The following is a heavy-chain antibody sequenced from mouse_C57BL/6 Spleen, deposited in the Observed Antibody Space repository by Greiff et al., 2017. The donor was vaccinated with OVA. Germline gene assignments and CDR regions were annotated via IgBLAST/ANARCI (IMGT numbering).Heavy chain of an antibody. D-gene: IGHD3-2*02. J-gene: IGHJ3*01. Sequence: VKVVESGAELARPGASVKLSCKASGYTFTSYGISWVKQRTGQGLEWIGEIYPRSGNTYYNEKFKGKATLTADKSSSTAYMELRSLTSEDSAVYFCARKGSGAWFAYWGQGTLVTVSA. V-gene: IGHV1-81*01. CDR3: ARKGSGAWFAY. CDR2: IYPRSGNT. CDR1: GYTFTSYG.